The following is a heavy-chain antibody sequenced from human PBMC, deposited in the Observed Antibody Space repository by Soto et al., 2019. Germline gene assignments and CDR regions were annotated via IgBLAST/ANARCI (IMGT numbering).Heavy chain of an antibody. D-gene: IGHD5-12*01. Sequence: GESLKISCKGSGYSFTSYWIGWVRQMPGKGLEWMGIIYPGDSDTRYSPSFQGQVTISADKSISTAYLQWSSLKASDTAMYYCARHRRGYSGYDAFDIWGQRTMVTVSS. CDR1: GYSFTSYW. J-gene: IGHJ3*02. V-gene: IGHV5-51*01. CDR2: IYPGDSDT. CDR3: ARHRRGYSGYDAFDI.